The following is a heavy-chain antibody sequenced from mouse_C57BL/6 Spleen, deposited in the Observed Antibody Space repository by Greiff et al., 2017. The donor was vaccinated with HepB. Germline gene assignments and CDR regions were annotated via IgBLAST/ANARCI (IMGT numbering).Heavy chain of an antibody. Sequence: EVKLMESAGGLVQPGSSMKLSCTASGFTFSDYYMAWVRQVPEKGLEWVANINYDGSSTYYLDSLKSRFIISRDNAKNILYLQMSSLKSEDTATYYCARADWDVYFDYWGQGTTLTVSS. J-gene: IGHJ2*01. V-gene: IGHV5-16*01. D-gene: IGHD4-1*01. CDR2: INYDGSST. CDR1: GFTFSDYY. CDR3: ARADWDVYFDY.